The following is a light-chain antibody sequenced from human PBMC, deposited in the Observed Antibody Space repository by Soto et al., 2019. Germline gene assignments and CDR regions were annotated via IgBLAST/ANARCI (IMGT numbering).Light chain of an antibody. J-gene: IGKJ1*01. V-gene: IGKV3-15*01. CDR3: QHDNKSPRT. CDR1: QSVSSN. CDR2: DAS. Sequence: EIVMNQSPSSVSVSDRERSTLSCRASQSVSSNLAWYQQRPGQAPRLLIYDASTRATDIPARVSGSGSGTEFTLTISILKSEDFALYCCQHDNKSPRTFGQGTKVDIK.